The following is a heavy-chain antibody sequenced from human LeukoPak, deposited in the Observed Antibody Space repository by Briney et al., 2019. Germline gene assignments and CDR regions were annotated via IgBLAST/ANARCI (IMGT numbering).Heavy chain of an antibody. CDR2: INHSGST. CDR3: ARDSTYDSSGYSA. J-gene: IGHJ5*02. D-gene: IGHD3-22*01. Sequence: SETLSLTCAVYGGSFSGYYWSWIRQPPGKGLEWIGEINHSGSTNYNPSLKSRVTISVDTSKNQFSLKLSSVTAADTAVYYCARDSTYDSSGYSAWGQGTLVTVSS. V-gene: IGHV4-34*01. CDR1: GGSFSGYY.